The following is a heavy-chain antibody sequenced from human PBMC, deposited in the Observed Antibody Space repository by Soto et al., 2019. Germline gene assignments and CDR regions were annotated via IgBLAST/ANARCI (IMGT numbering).Heavy chain of an antibody. J-gene: IGHJ4*02. V-gene: IGHV3-23*01. CDR1: GFNFNGYG. CDR3: ARGSTDSYPGSRIFDF. CDR2: INFFLGKT. D-gene: IGHD3-10*01. Sequence: LRLSCAASGFNFNGYGISWVRQSPEKGLEWVASINFFLGKTYYADSVKGRSTISKDDAKDTVYLQMTSLTAEDSAMYFCARGSTDSYPGSRIFDFWGRGTLVTVSS.